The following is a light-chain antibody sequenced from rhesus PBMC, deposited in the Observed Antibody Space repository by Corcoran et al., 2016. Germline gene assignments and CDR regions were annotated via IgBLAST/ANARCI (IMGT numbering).Light chain of an antibody. J-gene: IGKJ4*01. V-gene: IGKV1-44*01. CDR1: QTLSSY. Sequence: DIQMTQSPSSLSASVGDRVTITCRASQTLSSYLAWYQQKPGKVPKLLIYAASSLESGVPSRVSGSGSGTECTLPISSLQPEDFATYYCQQHNSYPLTFGEGTKVELK. CDR3: QQHNSYPLT. CDR2: AAS.